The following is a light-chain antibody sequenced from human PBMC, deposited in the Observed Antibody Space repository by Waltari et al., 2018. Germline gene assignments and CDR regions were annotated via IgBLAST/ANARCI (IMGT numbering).Light chain of an antibody. J-gene: IGKJ1*01. V-gene: IGKV3-15*01. CDR1: HSIRNN. CDR3: QQFNTWWT. CDR2: GAS. Sequence: EIVLTQYPATLSVSPGERATLFCRASHSIRNNLAWYQQKPGQAPRLLIYGASTRATGIPARFSGSGSGTEFTLTISSLQSEDFAVYYCQQFNTWWTFGQGTKVEIK.